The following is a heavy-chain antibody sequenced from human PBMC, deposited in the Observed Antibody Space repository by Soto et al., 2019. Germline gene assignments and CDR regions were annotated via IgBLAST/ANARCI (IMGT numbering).Heavy chain of an antibody. V-gene: IGHV3-21*01. J-gene: IGHJ6*02. CDR1: GFTFSSYA. CDR3: ARSYYDFWSGYNYYYGMDV. CDR2: ISSSSSYI. D-gene: IGHD3-3*01. Sequence: PGGSLRLSCAAPGFTFSSYAMSWVRQAPGKGLEWVSSISSSSSYIYYADSGKGRFTISRDNAKNSLYLQMNSLRAEDTAVYYCARSYYDFWSGYNYYYGMDVWGQGTTVTVSS.